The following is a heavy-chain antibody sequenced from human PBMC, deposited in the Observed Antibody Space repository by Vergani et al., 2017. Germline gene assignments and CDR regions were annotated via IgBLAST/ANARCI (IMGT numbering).Heavy chain of an antibody. D-gene: IGHD2-2*02. V-gene: IGHV3-33*01. J-gene: IGHJ4*02. CDR1: GFTFSSYG. CDR2: IWYDGSNK. Sequence: QVQLVESGGGVVQPGRSLRLSCAASGFTFSSYGMHWVRQAPGKGLEWVAVIWYDGSNKYYADSVKGRFTISRDNSKNPLYLQMNSLRAEDAAVYYCARDSRCEDCSSTSCYSEVSTGALFDDWSQGNLVTGYS. CDR3: ARDSRCEDCSSTSCYSEVSTGALFDD.